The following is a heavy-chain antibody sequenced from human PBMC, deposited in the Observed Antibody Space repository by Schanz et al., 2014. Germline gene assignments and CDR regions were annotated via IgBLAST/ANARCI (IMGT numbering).Heavy chain of an antibody. CDR3: ARENLNWEAFDI. CDR1: GFIFDNHA. Sequence: EVQLVESGGGLVQPGGSLRLSCAASGFIFDNHAMHWVRQAPGKGLEWVSGISWNSGNIAYADSVKGRFTISRDNAKTSLYLQMNSLRGEDTAVYYCARENLNWEAFDIWGQGTVVTVSS. D-gene: IGHD7-27*01. J-gene: IGHJ3*02. CDR2: ISWNSGNI. V-gene: IGHV3-9*01.